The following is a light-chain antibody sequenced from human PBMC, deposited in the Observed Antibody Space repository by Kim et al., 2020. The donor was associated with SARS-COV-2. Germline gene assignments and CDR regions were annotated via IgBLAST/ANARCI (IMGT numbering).Light chain of an antibody. CDR2: GKN. CDR3: NSRDSSGNHEV. V-gene: IGLV3-19*01. CDR1: SRRSYY. Sequence: ALGQTVRSTCQGDSRRSYYASWYQQKPGQAPVLVIYGKNNRPSGIPDRFSGSSSGNTASLTITGAQAEDEADYYCNSRDSSGNHEVFGTGTKVTVL. J-gene: IGLJ1*01.